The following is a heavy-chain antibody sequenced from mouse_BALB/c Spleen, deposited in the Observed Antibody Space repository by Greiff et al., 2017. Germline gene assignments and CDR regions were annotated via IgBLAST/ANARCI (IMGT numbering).Heavy chain of an antibody. D-gene: IGHD2-1*01. CDR3: ARSYGNFWYFDV. V-gene: IGHV3-1*02. CDR1: GYSITSGYS. J-gene: IGHJ1*01. Sequence: EVKLQESGPDLVKPSQSLSLTCTVTGYSITSGYSWPWIRQFPGNKLEWMGYIHYSGSTNYNPSLKSRISITRDTSKNQFFLQLNSVTTEDTATYYCARSYGNFWYFDVWGAGTTVTVSS. CDR2: IHYSGST.